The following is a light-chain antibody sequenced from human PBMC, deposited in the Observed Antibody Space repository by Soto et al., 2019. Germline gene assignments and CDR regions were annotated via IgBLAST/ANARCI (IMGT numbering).Light chain of an antibody. CDR2: AAS. V-gene: IGKV1-39*01. CDR3: QQSYSTPYT. Sequence: DIQMTQSPSSLSASVGDRVTITCRASQSISSYLNWYQQNPGKAPKLLIYAASSLQSGVPLRFSGSGSGTDFTLTISSLQPEDFATYYCQQSYSTPYTFGQGTKLEMK. CDR1: QSISSY. J-gene: IGKJ2*01.